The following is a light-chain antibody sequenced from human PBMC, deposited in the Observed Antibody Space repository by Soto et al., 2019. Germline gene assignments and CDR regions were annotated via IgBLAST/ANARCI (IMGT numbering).Light chain of an antibody. V-gene: IGKV2-28*01. Sequence: PGEAASVSCRSSQILLHSNGYNYLSWYLQKPGQSPQLLIYLGSNRASGVPARFSGSGSGTDFTLKINRVEAEDVGVYYCMQALQTPTFGQGTRLEIK. CDR2: LGS. CDR1: QILLHSNGYNY. J-gene: IGKJ5*01. CDR3: MQALQTPT.